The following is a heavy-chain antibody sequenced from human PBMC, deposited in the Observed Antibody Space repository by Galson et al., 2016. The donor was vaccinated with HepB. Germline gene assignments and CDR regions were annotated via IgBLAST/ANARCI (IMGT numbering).Heavy chain of an antibody. Sequence: CAISGDSVSSNDAIWNWIRQSPSRGLEWLGRTYYRSKWYNHYAVSVKSRITLDPDTSRNQISLQLNSVTPEDTAVYYCARDTSTWDGLGTEYFHHWGQGTLVTVSS. CDR3: ARDTSTWDGLGTEYFHH. V-gene: IGHV6-1*01. J-gene: IGHJ1*01. D-gene: IGHD2-2*01. CDR1: GDSVSSNDAI. CDR2: TYYRSKWYN.